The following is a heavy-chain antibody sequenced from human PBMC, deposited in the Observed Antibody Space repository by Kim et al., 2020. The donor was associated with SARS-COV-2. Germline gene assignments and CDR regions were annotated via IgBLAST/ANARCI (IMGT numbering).Heavy chain of an antibody. Sequence: ASVKVSCKASGYTFTSYAMNWVRQAPGQGLEWMGWINTNTGNPTYAQGFTGRFVFSLDTSVSTAYLQISSLKAEDTAVYYCARALAYCGGDCYWGNYYYYYGMDVWGQGTTVTVSS. D-gene: IGHD2-21*02. J-gene: IGHJ6*02. CDR2: INTNTGNP. CDR1: GYTFTSYA. V-gene: IGHV7-4-1*02. CDR3: ARALAYCGGDCYWGNYYYYYGMDV.